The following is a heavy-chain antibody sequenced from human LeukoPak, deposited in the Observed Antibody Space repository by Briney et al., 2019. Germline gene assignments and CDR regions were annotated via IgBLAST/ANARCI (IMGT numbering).Heavy chain of an antibody. D-gene: IGHD3-10*01. J-gene: IGHJ4*02. CDR1: GFTFSSYA. V-gene: IGHV3-23*01. Sequence: PGGSLRLSCAASGFTFSSYAMTWVRQAPGKGLQWVSTITDSGDTTYYADSVKGRFTISRDNSKNTLYLQMDSLRAEDTAVCYCARGGDKNVMGGQGTLVTVSS. CDR3: ARGGDKNVM. CDR2: ITDSGDTT.